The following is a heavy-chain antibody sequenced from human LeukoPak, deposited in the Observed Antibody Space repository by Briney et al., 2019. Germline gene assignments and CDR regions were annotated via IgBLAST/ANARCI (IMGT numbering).Heavy chain of an antibody. Sequence: GASVKVSCKASGYTFASYDINWVRQAAGQGLEWMAWININKGTTGYAQKFQGRVTMTRNTSMTTVYMELSSLRAEDTAVYYCARGLRARFLQWPPLYYHYYMDVWGKGTTVTVSS. D-gene: IGHD3-3*01. V-gene: IGHV1-8*02. CDR3: ARGLRARFLQWPPLYYHYYMDV. J-gene: IGHJ6*03. CDR1: GYTFASYD. CDR2: ININKGTT.